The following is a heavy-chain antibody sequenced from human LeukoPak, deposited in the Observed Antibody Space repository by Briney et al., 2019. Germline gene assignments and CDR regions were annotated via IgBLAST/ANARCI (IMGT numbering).Heavy chain of an antibody. J-gene: IGHJ4*02. CDR2: ISSSSSYI. CDR3: ARAGDTGMVQPLRPPNFYY. D-gene: IGHD5-18*01. V-gene: IGHV3-21*01. CDR1: GFTFSSYS. Sequence: PGGSLRLSCAASGFTFSSYSMNWVRQAPGKGLEWVSSISSSSSYIYYADSVKGRFTVSRDNAKNSLYLQMNSLRTEDTAVYYFARAGDTGMVQPLRPPNFYYWGQGTLVTVSS.